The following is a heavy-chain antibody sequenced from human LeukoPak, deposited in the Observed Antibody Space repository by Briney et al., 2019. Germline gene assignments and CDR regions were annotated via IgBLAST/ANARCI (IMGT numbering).Heavy chain of an antibody. CDR1: GYTFIGYY. CDR3: ATVRDIVVGGGPYYFDY. CDR2: INPHNGDT. J-gene: IGHJ4*02. Sequence: VSVKVSCKASGYTFIGYYLHWVRQAPGQGLERMGWINPHNGDTNYAQKFQGRVTMTRDTSITTAYMELSRLKSDDTAVYYCATVRDIVVGGGPYYFDYWGQGTLVTVPS. V-gene: IGHV1-2*02. D-gene: IGHD2-15*01.